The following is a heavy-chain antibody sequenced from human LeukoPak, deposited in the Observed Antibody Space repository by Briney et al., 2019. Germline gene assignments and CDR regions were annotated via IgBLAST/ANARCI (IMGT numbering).Heavy chain of an antibody. CDR3: ASRGNSNWFDP. CDR1: GGTFSSYA. Sequence: ASVKVSCKASGGTFSSYAISWVRQAPGQGLGWMGGIIPIFGTANYAQKFQGRVTITADESTSTAYMELSSLRSEDTAVYYCASRGNSNWFDPWGQGTLVTVSS. V-gene: IGHV1-69*13. CDR2: IIPIFGTA. J-gene: IGHJ5*02. D-gene: IGHD4-23*01.